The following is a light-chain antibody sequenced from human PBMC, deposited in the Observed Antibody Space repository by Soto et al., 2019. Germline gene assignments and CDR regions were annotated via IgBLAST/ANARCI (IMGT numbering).Light chain of an antibody. Sequence: DIVLTQSPDTLSLSPGERATLSCRASQSVRSRYLAWYQQKAGQAPRLLIYDASRRATGIPDRFSGSGSGTDFTLTISRLEPEDFAVYYCQQYGSSVTFGGGTKVEIK. J-gene: IGKJ4*01. CDR3: QQYGSSVT. V-gene: IGKV3-20*01. CDR1: QSVRSRY. CDR2: DAS.